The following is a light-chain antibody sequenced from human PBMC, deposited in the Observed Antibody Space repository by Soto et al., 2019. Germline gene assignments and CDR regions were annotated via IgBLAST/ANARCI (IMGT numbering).Light chain of an antibody. CDR2: EVN. CDR1: SSDVGSYNF. V-gene: IGLV2-23*02. Sequence: QSVLTQPASVSGSPGQSITISCTGTSSDVGSYNFVSWFQQYPGKAPKLMICEVNKRPSGISNRFSGSKSGNTASLTISGLQAEDEADYYCCSYAGGSTLVFGGGTKLTVL. J-gene: IGLJ2*01. CDR3: CSYAGGSTLV.